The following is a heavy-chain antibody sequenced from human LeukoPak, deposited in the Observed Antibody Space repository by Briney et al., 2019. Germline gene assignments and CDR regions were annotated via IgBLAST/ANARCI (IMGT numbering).Heavy chain of an antibody. CDR3: AKDLGVQWRLPYYSDY. Sequence: PGRSLRLSCAASGFIFSIYGMHWVRQAPGKGLEWVAVISYDGSNEYYADSVKGRFTISRDNSKNTLYLQMNSLRGEDTAVYYCAKDLGVQWRLPYYSDYWGQGTLVTVSS. J-gene: IGHJ4*02. D-gene: IGHD3-3*01. CDR2: ISYDGSNE. CDR1: GFIFSIYG. V-gene: IGHV3-30*18.